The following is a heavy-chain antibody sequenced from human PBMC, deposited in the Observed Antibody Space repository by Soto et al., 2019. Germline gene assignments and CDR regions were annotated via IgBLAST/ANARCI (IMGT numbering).Heavy chain of an antibody. Sequence: ASVKVSCKASGYTFTSYSISWVRQAPGQGLEWVGWISAYNGNTNYAQKLQGRVTMTTDTSTSTAYMELRSLRSDDTAVYYCARDLRPYYYYYMDVWGKGTTVTVSS. V-gene: IGHV1-18*01. CDR3: ARDLRPYYYYYMDV. D-gene: IGHD2-21*01. CDR1: GYTFTSYS. J-gene: IGHJ6*03. CDR2: ISAYNGNT.